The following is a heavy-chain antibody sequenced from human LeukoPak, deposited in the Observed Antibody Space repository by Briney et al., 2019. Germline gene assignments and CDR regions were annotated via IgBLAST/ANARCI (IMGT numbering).Heavy chain of an antibody. CDR1: GFTFSSYA. J-gene: IGHJ4*02. Sequence: PGGSLRLSCAASGFTFSSYAMSWVRQAPGKGLEWVSAISADSAYYADSVKGRFTISRDNSKNTLYLQMNSLRAEDTAIYYCAKVCTTVVKGYSFDYWGQGTLVTVSS. V-gene: IGHV3-23*01. CDR2: ISADSA. D-gene: IGHD4-23*01. CDR3: AKVCTTVVKGYSFDY.